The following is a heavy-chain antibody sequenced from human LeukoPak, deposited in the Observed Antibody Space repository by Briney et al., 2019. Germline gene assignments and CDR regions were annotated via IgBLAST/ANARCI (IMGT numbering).Heavy chain of an antibody. CDR3: ADGSPNYNSRFDH. CDR1: GFTFSIWA. CDR2: IRGSGGTT. V-gene: IGHV3-23*01. D-gene: IGHD5-24*01. J-gene: IGHJ4*02. Sequence: GGSLRLSCAASGFTFSIWAKSWVRQARGKGLEGVSGIRGSGGTTMYADCVKGRFTISRENSKNTLYLQMNSQRVDDAAQYYCADGSPNYNSRFDHWGQGTLVTVSS.